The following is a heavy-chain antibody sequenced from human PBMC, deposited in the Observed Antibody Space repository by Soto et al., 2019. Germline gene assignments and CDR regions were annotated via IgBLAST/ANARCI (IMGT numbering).Heavy chain of an antibody. CDR2: TYYRSKWYN. V-gene: IGHV6-1*01. D-gene: IGHD2-2*02. CDR3: ARDGPYCSSTSCYTDGFDY. Sequence: SQTLSLTCAISGDSVSSNSAAWNWIRQSPSRGLEWLGRTYYRSKWYNDYAVSVKSRITINPDTSKNQFSLQLNSVTPEDTAVYYCARDGPYCSSTSCYTDGFDYWGQGTLVPVSS. CDR1: GDSVSSNSAA. J-gene: IGHJ4*02.